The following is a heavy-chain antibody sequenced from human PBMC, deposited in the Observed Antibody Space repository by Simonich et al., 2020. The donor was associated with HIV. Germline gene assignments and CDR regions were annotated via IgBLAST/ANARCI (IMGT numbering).Heavy chain of an antibody. CDR2: NNHSGST. J-gene: IGHJ6*03. D-gene: IGHD2-15*01. CDR1: GGSFNGYY. V-gene: IGHV4-34*01. CDR3: VRGPVVVLVATPQSYYYMDV. Sequence: QVHLQQWGAGLLKPSETLSLTCAVYGGSFNGYYWSWIRQPPGKGLEWVGDNNHSGSTNYNPSLKSRVTISVDTSKNQFSLKLSSVTAADTAVYYCVRGPVVVLVATPQSYYYMDVWGKGTTVTVSS.